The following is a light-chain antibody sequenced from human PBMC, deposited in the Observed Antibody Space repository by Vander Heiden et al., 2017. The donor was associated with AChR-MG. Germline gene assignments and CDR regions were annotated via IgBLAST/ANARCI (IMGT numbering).Light chain of an antibody. CDR3: AAWDDSLNGPWV. J-gene: IGLJ3*02. V-gene: IGLV1-44*01. Sequence: QSVLTHPPSASGTPGPRVTIPCSGNSSNIGSNTVNWYQQLPGTAPTLLIYSNNQRPSGVPDRFSGSKSGTSASLAISGLQSEDEADYYCAAWDDSLNGPWVFGGGTKLTVL. CDR1: SSNIGSNT. CDR2: SNN.